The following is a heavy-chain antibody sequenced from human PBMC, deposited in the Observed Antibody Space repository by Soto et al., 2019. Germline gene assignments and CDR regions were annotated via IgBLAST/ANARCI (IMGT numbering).Heavy chain of an antibody. CDR3: ARISGWGNWNPFDY. V-gene: IGHV3-21*01. J-gene: IGHJ4*02. CDR1: GFTFSSYS. D-gene: IGHD1-1*01. Sequence: EVQLVESGGGLVKPGGSLRLSCAASGFTFSSYSMNWVRQAPGKGLEWVSSISSSSSYIYYADSVKGRFTISRDNAKNSLYLQMNSLRAEDTAVYYCARISGWGNWNPFDYWGQGTLVTVSS. CDR2: ISSSSSYI.